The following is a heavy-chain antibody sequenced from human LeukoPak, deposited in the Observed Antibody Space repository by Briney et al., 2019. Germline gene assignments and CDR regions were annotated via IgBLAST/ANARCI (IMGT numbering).Heavy chain of an antibody. V-gene: IGHV5-51*01. CDR1: GYSFTSYW. J-gene: IGHJ4*02. D-gene: IGHD3-22*01. CDR3: ASVYYYDSSGYPYYFDY. CDR2: IYPGDSDT. Sequence: GESLKISCKGSGYSFTSYWIGWVRQMPGKGLEWMGIIYPGDSDTRYSPSFQGQVTISADKSISTAYLQWSSLKASDTAMYYRASVYYYDSSGYPYYFDYWGQGTLVTVSS.